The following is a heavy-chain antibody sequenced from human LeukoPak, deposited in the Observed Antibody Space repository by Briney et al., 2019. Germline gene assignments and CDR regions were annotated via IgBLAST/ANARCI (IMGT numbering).Heavy chain of an antibody. CDR2: INGSGGST. D-gene: IGHD5-18*01. CDR3: AKEATAMVSELDY. J-gene: IGHJ4*02. Sequence: GGSLRLSCAASAFTFSSYARSWVRPAQGNGLEWVSAINGSGGSTYYADSVKGRFTISRDNSKNTLYLQMNSLRAEDTTVYYCAKEATAMVSELDYWGQGTLVTVSS. V-gene: IGHV3-23*01. CDR1: AFTFSSYA.